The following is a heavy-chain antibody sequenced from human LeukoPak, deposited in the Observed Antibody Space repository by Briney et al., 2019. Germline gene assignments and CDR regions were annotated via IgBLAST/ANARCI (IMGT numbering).Heavy chain of an antibody. V-gene: IGHV3-53*01. Sequence: GGSLRLSCAASGFVVSSNYMTWVRQAPGKGLEWVSVIYSGGSTYDADSVKGRFTISRDNSKNPVYLQMNSLRAEDTAVYYCARVLGYDSIGYHSDYMDVWGKGTTVTVSS. CDR3: ARVLGYDSIGYHSDYMDV. CDR2: IYSGGST. D-gene: IGHD3-22*01. J-gene: IGHJ6*03. CDR1: GFVVSSNY.